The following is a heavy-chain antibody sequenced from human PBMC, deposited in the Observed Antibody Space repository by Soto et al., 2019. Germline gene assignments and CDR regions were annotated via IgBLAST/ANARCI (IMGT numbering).Heavy chain of an antibody. Sequence: GGSLRLSCAASGFPFSYYDIHWVRQAPGKGLEWVAVIWFGGNTKHYADSVKGRFSISRDNSQNSVFLQMSTLRGAGTAVYYVARQIGTRGGSYFDSWGQGTLVTVSS. CDR2: IWFGGNTK. J-gene: IGHJ4*02. CDR1: GFPFSYYD. V-gene: IGHV3-33*01. CDR3: ARQIGTRGGSYFDS. D-gene: IGHD1-1*01.